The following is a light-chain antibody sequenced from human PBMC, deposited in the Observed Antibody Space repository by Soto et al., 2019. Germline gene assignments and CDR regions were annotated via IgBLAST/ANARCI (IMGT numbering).Light chain of an antibody. CDR2: GAS. CDR3: QHYDSGWT. CDR1: QSISGTF. J-gene: IGKJ1*01. V-gene: IGKV3-20*01. Sequence: EIVLTQSPGTLSLSPGERATLSCRASQSISGTFLAWYQHKPGPAPRVLIYGASRRATGIPDRFSGSGSGTDFTITISRLEPEDFALYYCQHYDSGWTFGQGTKVEMK.